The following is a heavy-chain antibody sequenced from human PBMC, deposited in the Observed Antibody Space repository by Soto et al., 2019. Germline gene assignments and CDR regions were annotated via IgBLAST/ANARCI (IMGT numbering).Heavy chain of an antibody. Sequence: QVQLQESGPGLVKPSETLSLTCTVSGGSISSYYWSWIRQPPGKGLEWIGYIYYSGSTNSNPSLKSRVTVSIDSSKNPFSLRLSSGTAAATAVYYWGRRWGWSVDYWGQGTLVTVAS. D-gene: IGHD6-19*01. CDR3: GRRWGWSVDY. V-gene: IGHV4-59*08. J-gene: IGHJ4*02. CDR2: IYYSGST. CDR1: GGSISSYY.